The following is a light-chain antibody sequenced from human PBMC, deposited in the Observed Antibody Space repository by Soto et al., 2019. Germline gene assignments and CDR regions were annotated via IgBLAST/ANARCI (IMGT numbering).Light chain of an antibody. J-gene: IGLJ2*01. CDR2: DVT. CDR1: SSDVGRYNY. V-gene: IGLV2-14*01. CDR3: SSYTANSFVI. Sequence: QSALTQPASVSGSPGQSIAISCTGASSDVGRYNYVSWYQQYPGKAPKVIIYDVTNRPSGVSNRFSGTKSGNTASLSISGLQAEDEANYYCSSYTANSFVIFGGGTKLTVL.